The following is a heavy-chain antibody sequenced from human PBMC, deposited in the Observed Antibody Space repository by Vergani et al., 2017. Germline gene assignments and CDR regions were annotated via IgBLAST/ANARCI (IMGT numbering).Heavy chain of an antibody. D-gene: IGHD6-6*01. CDR1: GFTFSSYS. Sequence: VQLVESGGGVVQPGRSLRLSCAASGFTFSSYSMNWVRQAPGKGLEWVSSISSSSSYIYYADSVKGRFTISRDNAKNSLYLQMNSLRAEDTAVYYCASSAARRDYWGQGTLVTVSS. CDR2: ISSSSSYI. J-gene: IGHJ4*02. V-gene: IGHV3-21*01. CDR3: ASSAARRDY.